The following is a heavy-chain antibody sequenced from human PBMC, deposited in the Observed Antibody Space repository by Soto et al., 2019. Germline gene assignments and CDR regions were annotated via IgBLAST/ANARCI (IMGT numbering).Heavy chain of an antibody. Sequence: ASVKVSCKASGGTFSNYAINWVRQAPGQRLEWIGGIIPISGASSYSQKFQGRVTVTADRSTTTAYMELIRLKSDDTAVYFCTRARGRGTVTWGSDHWGQGTLVTVSS. D-gene: IGHD4-4*01. CDR1: GGTFSNYA. J-gene: IGHJ4*02. CDR3: TRARGRGTVTWGSDH. V-gene: IGHV1-69*06. CDR2: IIPISGAS.